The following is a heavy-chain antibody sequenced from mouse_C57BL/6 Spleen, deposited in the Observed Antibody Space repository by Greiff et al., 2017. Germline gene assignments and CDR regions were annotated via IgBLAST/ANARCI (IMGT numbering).Heavy chain of an antibody. J-gene: IGHJ4*01. CDR2: ISNGGGST. Sequence: EVKLLESGGGLVQPGGSLKLSCAASGFTFSDYYMYWVRQTPEKRLEWVAYISNGGGSTYYPDTVKGRFTISRDNAKNTLYLQMSRLKSEDTAMYYCARPPPYDYSYAMDYWGQGTSVTVSS. CDR1: GFTFSDYY. D-gene: IGHD2-4*01. CDR3: ARPPPYDYSYAMDY. V-gene: IGHV5-12*01.